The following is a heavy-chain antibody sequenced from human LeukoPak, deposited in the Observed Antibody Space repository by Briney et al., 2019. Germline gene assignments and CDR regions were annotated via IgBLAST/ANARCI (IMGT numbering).Heavy chain of an antibody. J-gene: IGHJ4*02. V-gene: IGHV3-7*01. CDR3: ARDFGVVTPSYYFDY. D-gene: IGHD3-3*01. Sequence: GGSLRLSCAASGFTFSTYWMSWVRQAPGKGLEWVASIKQDGSDKYYVDSVKGRFTISRDNAKNSLYLQMNSLRAEDTAVYYCARDFGVVTPSYYFDYWGQGTLVTVSS. CDR1: GFTFSTYW. CDR2: IKQDGSDK.